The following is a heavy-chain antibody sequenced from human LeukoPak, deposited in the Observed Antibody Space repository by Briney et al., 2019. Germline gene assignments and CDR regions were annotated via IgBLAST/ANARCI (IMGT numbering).Heavy chain of an antibody. CDR1: GFTFSNYA. CDR2: ISGNGGSI. D-gene: IGHD2-15*01. J-gene: IGHJ6*02. V-gene: IGHV3-23*01. Sequence: GGSLRLSCAASGFTFSNYAMSWVRQAPRKGLEWVSTISGNGGSIYSADSVMGRFTISRDNSRNTLYLQMNSLRAEDTAVYYCARDGVVVAATSNYYYYGMDVWGQGTTVTVSS. CDR3: ARDGVVVAATSNYYYYGMDV.